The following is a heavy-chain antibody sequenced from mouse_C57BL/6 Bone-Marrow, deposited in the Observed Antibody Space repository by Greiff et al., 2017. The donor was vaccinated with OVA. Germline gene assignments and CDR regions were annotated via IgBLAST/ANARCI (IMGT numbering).Heavy chain of an antibody. V-gene: IGHV1-20*01. J-gene: IGHJ2*01. CDR3: ARNYYGSSSDY. D-gene: IGHD1-1*01. CDR2: INPYNGDT. CDR1: GYSFTGYF. Sequence: VQLQQSGPELVKPGDSVKISCKASGYSFTGYFMNWVMQSHGKSLEWIGRINPYNGDTFYNQKFKGKATLTVDKSSSTAHMEPRSLTSEYSAVDYCARNYYGSSSDYWGQGTTLTVSS.